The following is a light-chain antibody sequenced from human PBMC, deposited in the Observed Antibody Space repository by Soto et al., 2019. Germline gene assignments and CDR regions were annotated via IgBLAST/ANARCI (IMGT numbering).Light chain of an antibody. Sequence: EIVMTQSPATLSVSPGERATLSCKASESVSRNLALYQQKPGQAPRLLIYAASTRATDIAARISGSGSGTEFTLTISSLEYEDFAVYYCQQYNKWPLTFGGGTKVEIK. CDR3: QQYNKWPLT. V-gene: IGKV3-15*01. CDR2: AAS. CDR1: ESVSRN. J-gene: IGKJ4*01.